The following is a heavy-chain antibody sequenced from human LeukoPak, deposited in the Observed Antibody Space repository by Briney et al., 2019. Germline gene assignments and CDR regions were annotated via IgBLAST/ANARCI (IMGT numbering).Heavy chain of an antibody. CDR1: GGTFSSYA. Sequence: ASVKVSCKASGGTFSSYAISWVRQAPGQGLEWMGGIIPIFGTANYAQKFQGRVTITADESTSTAYMELSSLRSEDTAVYYCAREPPVRGGSGSYYKNWGQGTLVTVSS. CDR2: IIPIFGTA. V-gene: IGHV1-69*13. D-gene: IGHD3-10*01. J-gene: IGHJ4*02. CDR3: AREPPVRGGSGSYYKN.